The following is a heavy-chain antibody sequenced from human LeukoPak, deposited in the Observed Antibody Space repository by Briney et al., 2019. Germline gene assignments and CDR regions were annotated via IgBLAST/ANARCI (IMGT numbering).Heavy chain of an antibody. CDR3: ARTYGGNCDY. CDR2: TYFRSKWHN. Sequence: SQTLSLTCASSGGSVSSNNAAWNWIRQSPSRGFEWLGRTYFRSKWHNDYAASVKSRITVNPDTSKNHFSLQLSSVTPEDTAVYYCARTYGGNCDYWGQGTLVTVSS. V-gene: IGHV6-1*01. J-gene: IGHJ4*02. D-gene: IGHD4-23*01. CDR1: GGSVSSNNAA.